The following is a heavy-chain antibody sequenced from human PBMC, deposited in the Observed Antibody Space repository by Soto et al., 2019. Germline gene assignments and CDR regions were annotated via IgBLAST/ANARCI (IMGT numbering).Heavy chain of an antibody. V-gene: IGHV4-4*07. CDR2: IYATGTT. CDR1: GASISGFY. J-gene: IGHJ5*02. D-gene: IGHD1-1*01. CDR3: VRDGTKTLRDWFDP. Sequence: PSETLSLTCTVSGASISGFYWSWIRKSAGKGLEWIGRIYATGTTDYNPSLKSRVMMSVDTSKKQSSLKLRSVTAADTAVYYCVRDGTKTLRDWFDPWGQGTLVTSPQ.